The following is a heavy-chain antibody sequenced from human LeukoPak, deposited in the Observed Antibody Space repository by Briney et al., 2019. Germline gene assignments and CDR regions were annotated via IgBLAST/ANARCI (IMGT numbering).Heavy chain of an antibody. Sequence: SETQSLTCTGSGGPISNYYWHWIRQPPGKGLEWVGYIYYSGSTNYNPSLKSRVTISVDTSKNQFSLKLSSVTAADTAVYYCARSDVLRFLEWSWNWFDPWGQGTLVTVSS. J-gene: IGHJ5*02. CDR2: IYYSGST. V-gene: IGHV4-59*08. D-gene: IGHD3-3*01. CDR1: GGPISNYY. CDR3: ARSDVLRFLEWSWNWFDP.